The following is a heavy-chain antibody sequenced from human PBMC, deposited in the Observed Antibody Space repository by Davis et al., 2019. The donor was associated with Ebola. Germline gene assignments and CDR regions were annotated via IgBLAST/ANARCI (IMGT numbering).Heavy chain of an antibody. CDR1: GGSISSGDYY. CDR2: IYYSGST. D-gene: IGHD6-25*01. V-gene: IGHV4-30-4*08. Sequence: PSETLSLTCTVSGGSISSGDYYWSWIRQPPGKGLEWIGYIYYSGSTYYNPSLKSRVTISVDTSKNQFSLKLSSVTTADTAVYYCARSSSGPIRSYYYYYYYMDVWGKGTTVTVSS. J-gene: IGHJ6*03. CDR3: ARSSSGPIRSYYYYYYYMDV.